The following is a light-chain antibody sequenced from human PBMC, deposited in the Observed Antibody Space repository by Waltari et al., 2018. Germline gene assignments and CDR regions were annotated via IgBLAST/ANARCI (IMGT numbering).Light chain of an antibody. J-gene: IGKJ3*01. CDR3: QQYYTTPFT. V-gene: IGKV4-1*01. CDR1: QSVLYNSNNKNY. Sequence: DIVMTQSPDSLAVSLGERATINCKSSQSVLYNSNNKNYLAWYQQKPGQPPKLLIYWASTREAGVPDRVSGSGSGTDLTLTVSSLQAEDVAVYYCQQYYTTPFTFGPGTKVDI. CDR2: WAS.